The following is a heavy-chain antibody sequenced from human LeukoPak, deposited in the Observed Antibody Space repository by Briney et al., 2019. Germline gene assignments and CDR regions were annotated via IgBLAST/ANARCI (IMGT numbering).Heavy chain of an antibody. CDR1: AGSISSYY. D-gene: IGHD2-2*01. J-gene: IGHJ5*02. CDR3: ARVVAVTAASNWFDP. V-gene: IGHV4-4*07. CDR2: IYTSGST. Sequence: SETLSLTCTVSAGSISSYYWSWIRQPAGKGLEWIGRIYTSGSTNYNPSLKSRVTMSVDTSKNQFSLKLSSVTAADTAVYYCARVVAVTAASNWFDPWGQGTLVTVSS.